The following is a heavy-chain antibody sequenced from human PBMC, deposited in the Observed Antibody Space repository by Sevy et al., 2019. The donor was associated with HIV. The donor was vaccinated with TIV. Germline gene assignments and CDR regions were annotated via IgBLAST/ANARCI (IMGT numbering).Heavy chain of an antibody. CDR1: GFTFSSYA. J-gene: IGHJ6*02. CDR2: ISYDGSNK. V-gene: IGHV3-30-3*01. CDR3: ARDAEPDYYYFDMDV. Sequence: GGSLRLSCAASGFTFSSYAMHWVRQAPGKGLEWVAVISYDGSNKYYADSVKGRFTISRDNSKNTLYLQMDGLRAEDTALYYCARDAEPDYYYFDMDVWGHGTTVTVSS.